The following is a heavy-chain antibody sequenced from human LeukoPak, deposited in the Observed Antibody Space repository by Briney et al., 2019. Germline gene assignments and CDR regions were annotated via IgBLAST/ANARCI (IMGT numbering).Heavy chain of an antibody. CDR3: VRGTGY. CDR1: GFTFSTYV. CDR2: ISSNGDNT. J-gene: IGHJ4*02. V-gene: IGHV3-64D*06. Sequence: GGSLRLSCSVSGFTFSTYVMHWVRQAPGKGLEYVSAISSNGDNTYYADSVKGRFTISRDDSKNTLYLQMSSLRADDTAVYYCVRGTGYWGQGTLVTVSS.